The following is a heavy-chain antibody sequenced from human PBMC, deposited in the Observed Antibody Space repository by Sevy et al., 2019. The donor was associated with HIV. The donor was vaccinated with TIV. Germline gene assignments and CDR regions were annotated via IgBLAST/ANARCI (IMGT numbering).Heavy chain of an antibody. Sequence: ASVKVSCKVSGHTLSEFAMHWVRLAPGKGLEWMGTFDPEDGKTLHAQKFQGRVTMTEDTSTDTAYMEVNNLRSEDTAVYYCATTKDYYDSSGYPFDYWGQGTLVIVSS. CDR3: ATTKDYYDSSGYPFDY. V-gene: IGHV1-24*01. CDR1: GHTLSEFA. D-gene: IGHD3-22*01. CDR2: FDPEDGKT. J-gene: IGHJ4*02.